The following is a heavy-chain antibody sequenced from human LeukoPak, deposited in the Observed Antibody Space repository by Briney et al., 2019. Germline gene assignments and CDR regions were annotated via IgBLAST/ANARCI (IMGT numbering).Heavy chain of an antibody. J-gene: IGHJ1*01. CDR1: GFTFSSYA. CDR3: ARDFDSCGYVIEH. Sequence: GGSLRLSCAASGFTFSSYAMHWVRQAPGKGLEWVAVISYDGSNKYYADSVKGRFTISRDNSKNTLYLQMNSLRAEDTAVYYCARDFDSCGYVIEHWGQGTLVTVSS. D-gene: IGHD3-22*01. CDR2: ISYDGSNK. V-gene: IGHV3-30*04.